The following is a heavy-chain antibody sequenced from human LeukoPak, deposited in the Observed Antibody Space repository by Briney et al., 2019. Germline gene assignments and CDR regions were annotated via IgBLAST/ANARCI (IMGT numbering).Heavy chain of an antibody. Sequence: ASVKVSCTASGYTFTSYGISWVRQAPGQGLEWMGWISAYNGNTNYAQKLQGRVTMTTDTSTSTAYMELRSLRSDDTAVYYCARGGDGGNPLYYFDYWGQGTLVTVSS. D-gene: IGHD4-23*01. CDR3: ARGGDGGNPLYYFDY. J-gene: IGHJ4*02. CDR1: GYTFTSYG. V-gene: IGHV1-18*01. CDR2: ISAYNGNT.